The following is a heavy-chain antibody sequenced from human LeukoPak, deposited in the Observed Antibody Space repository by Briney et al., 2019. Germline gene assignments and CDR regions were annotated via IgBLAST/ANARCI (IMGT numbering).Heavy chain of an antibody. CDR3: ARRKGDSGGYWADI. D-gene: IGHD3-22*01. Sequence: GASVKVPCKASGYTFTGYYMHWVRQAPGQGLEWMGWINPNSGGTNYAQKFQGRVTMTRDTSISTAYMELSRLRSDDTAVYYCARRKGDSGGYWADIWGQGTMVTVSS. V-gene: IGHV1-2*02. CDR2: INPNSGGT. J-gene: IGHJ3*02. CDR1: GYTFTGYY.